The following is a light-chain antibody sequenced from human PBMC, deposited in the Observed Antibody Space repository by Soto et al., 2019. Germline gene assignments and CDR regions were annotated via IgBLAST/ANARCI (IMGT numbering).Light chain of an antibody. V-gene: IGLV3-25*02. CDR1: ALPKQY. J-gene: IGLJ3*02. Sequence: SYELTQPPSVSVSTGQTARIACSGDALPKQYAYWYQQKPGQAPVLLIYKDKERPSGIPERFSGSSSGTTVTLTIGGVQAEDEADYYCQSSDRGDTYWVFGGGTQLTVL. CDR2: KDK. CDR3: QSSDRGDTYWV.